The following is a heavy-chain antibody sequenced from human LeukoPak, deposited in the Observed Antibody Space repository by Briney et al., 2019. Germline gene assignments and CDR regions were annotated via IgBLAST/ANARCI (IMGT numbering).Heavy chain of an antibody. D-gene: IGHD4-17*01. J-gene: IGHJ3*02. CDR2: IWYDGSNK. Sequence: PGGSLRLSCAASGSTFSSYGMHWVRQAPGKGLEWVAVIWYDGSNKYYADSVKGRFTISRDNSKNTLYLQMNSLRAEDTAVYYCARWPVTEQEGDYGAFDIWGQGTMVTVSS. V-gene: IGHV3-33*01. CDR3: ARWPVTEQEGDYGAFDI. CDR1: GSTFSSYG.